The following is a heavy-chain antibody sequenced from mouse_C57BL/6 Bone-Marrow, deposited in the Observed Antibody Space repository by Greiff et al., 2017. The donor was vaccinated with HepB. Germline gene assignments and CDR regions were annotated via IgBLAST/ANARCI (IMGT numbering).Heavy chain of an antibody. Sequence: VKLQQSGAELVRPGTSVKMSCKASGYTFTNYWIGWAKQRPGHGLEWIGDIYPGGGYTNYNEKFKGKATLTADKSSSTAYMQLSSLTSEDSAIYYCARKSNYVYYAMDYWGQGTSVTVSA. CDR2: IYPGGGYT. D-gene: IGHD2-5*01. J-gene: IGHJ4*01. V-gene: IGHV1-63*01. CDR1: GYTFTNYW. CDR3: ARKSNYVYYAMDY.